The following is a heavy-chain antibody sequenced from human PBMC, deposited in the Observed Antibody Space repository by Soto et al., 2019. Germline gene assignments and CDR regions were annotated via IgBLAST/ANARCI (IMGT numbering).Heavy chain of an antibody. D-gene: IGHD6-13*01. CDR3: ARLRSSSWYGGYYYGMDV. CDR2: ISSSSSTI. Sequence: GSLRLSCAASGFTFSSYSMNWVRQAPGKGLEWVSYISSSSSTIYYADSVKGRFTISRDNAKNSLYLQMNSLRAEDTAVYYCARLRSSSWYGGYYYGMDVWGQGT. J-gene: IGHJ6*02. CDR1: GFTFSSYS. V-gene: IGHV3-48*01.